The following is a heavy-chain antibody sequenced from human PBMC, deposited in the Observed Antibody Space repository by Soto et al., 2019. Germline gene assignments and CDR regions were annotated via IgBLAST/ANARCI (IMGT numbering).Heavy chain of an antibody. CDR3: ARDISDIAAAGYGMDV. CDR1: GGSISSYY. Sequence: SETLSLTCTVSGGSISSYYWSWIRQPPGKGLEWIGYIYYSGSTNYNPSLKSRVTISVDTSKNQFSLKLSSVTAADTAVYYCARDISDIAAAGYGMDVWGQGTTVTVSS. V-gene: IGHV4-59*01. D-gene: IGHD6-13*01. CDR2: IYYSGST. J-gene: IGHJ6*02.